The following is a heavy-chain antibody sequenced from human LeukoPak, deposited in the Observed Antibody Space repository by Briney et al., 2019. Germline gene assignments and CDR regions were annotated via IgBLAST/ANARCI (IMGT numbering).Heavy chain of an antibody. CDR3: ARGSQDSSGYYYVGFDY. J-gene: IGHJ4*02. D-gene: IGHD3-22*01. CDR2: IISIFGTA. CDR1: GGTFSSYA. V-gene: IGHV1-69*05. Sequence: SVKVSCKASGGTFSSYAISWVRQAPGQGLEWMGGIISIFGTANYAQKFQGRVTITTDESTSTAYMELSSLRSEDTAVYYCARGSQDSSGYYYVGFDYWGQGTLVTVSS.